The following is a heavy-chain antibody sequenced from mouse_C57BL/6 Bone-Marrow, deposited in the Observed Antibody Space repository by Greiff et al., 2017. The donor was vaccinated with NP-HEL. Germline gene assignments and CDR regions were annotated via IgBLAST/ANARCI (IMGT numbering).Heavy chain of an antibody. J-gene: IGHJ3*01. Sequence: QVQLQQPGAELVKPGASVKLSCKASGYTFTSYWMHWVKQRPGQGLEWIGMIHPNSGSTNYNEKFKSKATLTVDKSSSTAYMQLRSLTSEDSAVYYYESPYVYSTAWFAYWGQGTLVTVSA. CDR3: ESPYVYSTAWFAY. V-gene: IGHV1-64*01. D-gene: IGHD5-1*01. CDR2: IHPNSGST. CDR1: GYTFTSYW.